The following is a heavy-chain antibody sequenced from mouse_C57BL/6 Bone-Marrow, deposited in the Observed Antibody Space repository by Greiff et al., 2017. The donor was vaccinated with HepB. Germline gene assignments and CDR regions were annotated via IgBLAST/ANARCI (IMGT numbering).Heavy chain of an antibody. Sequence: VQLQQSGTVLARPGASVKMSCKTSGYTFTSYWMHWVKQRPGQGLEWIGSIYPGNSDTSYNQKFKGKAKLTADTSASTAYMQLSSLTNADSAFYYCTRCHLSLFDYWGQGTTLTVSS. CDR1: GYTFTSYW. V-gene: IGHV1-5*01. CDR2: IYPGNSDT. CDR3: TRCHLSLFDY. D-gene: IGHD1-1*01. J-gene: IGHJ2*01.